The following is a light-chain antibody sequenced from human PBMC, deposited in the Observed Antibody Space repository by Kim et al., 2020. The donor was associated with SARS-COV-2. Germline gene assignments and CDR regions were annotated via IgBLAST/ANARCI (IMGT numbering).Light chain of an antibody. V-gene: IGLV3-1*01. CDR2: QDS. CDR3: QAWDSSTLYV. J-gene: IGLJ1*01. Sequence: VSPGQTASSTCSGDKFGDKYAGWYQQKPGQSPGLVIYQDSKRPSGIPERFSGSNSGNTATLTISGTQAMDEADYYCQAWDSSTLYVFGTGTKVTVL. CDR1: KFGDKY.